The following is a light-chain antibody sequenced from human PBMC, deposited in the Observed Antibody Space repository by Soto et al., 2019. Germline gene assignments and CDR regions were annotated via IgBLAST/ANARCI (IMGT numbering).Light chain of an antibody. CDR1: QSVSSS. Sequence: ELVLTQSPATLSLSPVERVTLSCRASQSVSSSLAWYQQRPGQAPRLLIYDTSTRAAGIAARFSGSGSGTEFTLTISSLQSEDSAVYYCQQYVHWPPGAFGQGTKVDIK. CDR3: QQYVHWPPGA. CDR2: DTS. J-gene: IGKJ1*01. V-gene: IGKV3-15*01.